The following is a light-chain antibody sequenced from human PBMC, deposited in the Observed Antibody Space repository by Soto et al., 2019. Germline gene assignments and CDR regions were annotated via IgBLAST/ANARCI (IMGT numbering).Light chain of an antibody. Sequence: QSVLTQPASVSGSPGQSITISCTGTSSDVGIYDLVSWYKHHPGRAPQLIIYDVTKRPSGVSNRFSGSKSGNTASLTISGLQAEDEADYYCCSYAGSSTWVVFGGGTKLTVL. V-gene: IGLV2-23*02. CDR2: DVT. CDR3: CSYAGSSTWVV. CDR1: SSDVGIYDL. J-gene: IGLJ2*01.